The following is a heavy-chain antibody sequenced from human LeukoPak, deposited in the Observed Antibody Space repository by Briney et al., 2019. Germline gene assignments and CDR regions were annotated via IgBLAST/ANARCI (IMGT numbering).Heavy chain of an antibody. CDR2: INPNSGGT. CDR3: ARSEGFGELGYFDY. CDR1: GYTFTGYY. Sequence: ASVKVSCKASGYTFTGYYMHWVRQAPGQGLEWMGWINPNSGGTNYAQKFQGRVTMTRDTSISTAYMELSRLRSEDTAVYYCARSEGFGELGYFDYWGQGTLVTVSS. V-gene: IGHV1-2*02. J-gene: IGHJ4*02. D-gene: IGHD3-10*01.